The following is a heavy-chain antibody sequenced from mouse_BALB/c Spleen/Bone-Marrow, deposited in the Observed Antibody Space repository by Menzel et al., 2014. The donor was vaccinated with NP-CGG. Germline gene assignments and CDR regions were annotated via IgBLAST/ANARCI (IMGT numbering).Heavy chain of an antibody. V-gene: IGHV4-1*02. D-gene: IGHD1-1*01. J-gene: IGHJ2*01. CDR3: ARLYYYGNFAY. CDR1: GFDFSRYW. Sequence: EVKLLESGGGLVQPGGSLKLSCAASGFDFSRYWMSWVRQAPGKGLEWIGEINPDSSTINYTQTLKDKFIISRDNAKNTLYLQMSKVRSEDTAFYYCARLYYYGNFAYWGQGTTLTVSS. CDR2: INPDSSTI.